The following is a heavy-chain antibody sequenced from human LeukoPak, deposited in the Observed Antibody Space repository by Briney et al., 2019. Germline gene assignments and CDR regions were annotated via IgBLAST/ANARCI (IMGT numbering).Heavy chain of an antibody. CDR2: ISSSGHPI. CDR3: ARGSLRLRAYYFDY. V-gene: IGHV3-48*03. CDR1: GFTFDDYG. Sequence: GGSLRLSCAASGFTFDDYGMSWVRQAPGKGLEWVAFISSSGHPIYYADSVKGRFTISRDNAERSLFLQMNSLRVEDTAVYYCARGSLRLRAYYFDYWGQGTLLTVSS. J-gene: IGHJ4*02. D-gene: IGHD3-10*01.